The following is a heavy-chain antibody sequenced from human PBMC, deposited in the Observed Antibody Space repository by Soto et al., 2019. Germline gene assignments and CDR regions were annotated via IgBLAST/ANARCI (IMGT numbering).Heavy chain of an antibody. V-gene: IGHV1-2*04. CDR1: GYTFTGYY. CDR2: INPNSGGT. CDR3: ARDLGWDTAMVGTYYYYGMDV. J-gene: IGHJ6*02. D-gene: IGHD5-18*01. Sequence: ASVKVSCKASGYTFTGYYMHWVRQAPGQGLEWMGWINPNSGGTNYAQKFQGWVTMTRDTSISTAYMELSRLRSDDTAVYYCARDLGWDTAMVGTYYYYGMDVWGQGTTGTVSS.